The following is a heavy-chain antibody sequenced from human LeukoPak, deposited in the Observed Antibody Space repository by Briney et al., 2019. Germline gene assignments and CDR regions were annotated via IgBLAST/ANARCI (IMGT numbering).Heavy chain of an antibody. J-gene: IGHJ3*02. V-gene: IGHV3-7*01. CDR3: ARDSGYNAFDI. CDR2: INADGSRI. D-gene: IGHD5-12*01. CDR1: GFTFRTSW. Sequence: PGRSLRLSCAASGFTFRTSWMTWVRQAPGKGLEWLGNINADGSRINYVDSVKGRFTFSRDNAKNSLYLQMNSLRAEDTAVFYCARDSGYNAFDIWGQGTMVTVSS.